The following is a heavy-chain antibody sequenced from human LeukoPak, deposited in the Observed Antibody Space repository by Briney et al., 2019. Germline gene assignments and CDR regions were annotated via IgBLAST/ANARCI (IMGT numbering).Heavy chain of an antibody. Sequence: SETLSLTCAVYGGSLSGYYWSWIRQPPGKGLEWIGEINHSGSTNYNPSLKSRVTISVDTSKNQFSLKLSSVTAADTAVYYCARGGYYYGSGSYLYYFDYWGQGTLVTVSS. CDR1: GGSLSGYY. CDR3: ARGGYYYGSGSYLYYFDY. CDR2: INHSGST. J-gene: IGHJ4*02. D-gene: IGHD3-10*01. V-gene: IGHV4-34*01.